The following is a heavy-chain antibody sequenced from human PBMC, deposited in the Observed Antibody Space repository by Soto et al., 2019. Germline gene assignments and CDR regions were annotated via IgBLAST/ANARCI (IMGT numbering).Heavy chain of an antibody. J-gene: IGHJ4*02. CDR2: MNPNSGNT. Sequence: ASVKVSCKAFGYTFTSYDINWVRQATGQGLEWLGWMNPNSGNTGYAQKFQGRVTMTRNTSISTAYMELSSLRSEDTAVYYCARVRITMVRGVIRKSLYFDYWGQGTLVTVSS. D-gene: IGHD3-10*01. CDR3: ARVRITMVRGVIRKSLYFDY. V-gene: IGHV1-8*01. CDR1: GYTFTSYD.